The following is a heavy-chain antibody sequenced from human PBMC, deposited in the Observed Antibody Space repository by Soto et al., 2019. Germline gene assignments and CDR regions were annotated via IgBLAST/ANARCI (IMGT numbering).Heavy chain of an antibody. CDR1: GFTFSSYA. Sequence: GGSLRLSCAASGFTFSSYAMHWVRQAPGKGLEWVAVISYDGSNKYYADSVKGRFTISRDNSKNTLYLQMNSLRAEDTAVYYCARDFKNGWELLLRAFDIWCQGTMVTVSS. CDR2: ISYDGSNK. V-gene: IGHV3-30-3*01. D-gene: IGHD1-26*01. CDR3: ARDFKNGWELLLRAFDI. J-gene: IGHJ3*02.